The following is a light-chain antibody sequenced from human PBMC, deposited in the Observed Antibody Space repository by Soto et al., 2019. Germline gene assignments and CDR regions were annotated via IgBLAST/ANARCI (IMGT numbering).Light chain of an antibody. CDR3: QQHGTWPLT. Sequence: DILLTQSPATLSLSPGERATLSCRASQGVSNYLVWYQQRPAQAPRLLIYYVCNRATGIPARFSGSGSGTDFTLAISSLEPEDVAVYYCQQHGTWPLTFGGGTKVEI. CDR1: QGVSNY. CDR2: YVC. V-gene: IGKV3-11*01. J-gene: IGKJ4*01.